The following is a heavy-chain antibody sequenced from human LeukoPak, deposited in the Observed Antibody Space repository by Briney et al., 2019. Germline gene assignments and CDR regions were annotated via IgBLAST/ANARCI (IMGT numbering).Heavy chain of an antibody. D-gene: IGHD3-10*01. V-gene: IGHV3-30*18. CDR3: AKDRGSYYFDY. CDR2: ISYDGSNK. J-gene: IGHJ4*02. Sequence: SGGPLRLSCAASGFTFSRNGMHWVRQAPDKGLEWVAVISYDGSNKYYADSVKGRFTISRDNSKNTLYLQMNSLRAEDTAVYYCAKDRGSYYFDYWGQGTLVTVSS. CDR1: GFTFSRNG.